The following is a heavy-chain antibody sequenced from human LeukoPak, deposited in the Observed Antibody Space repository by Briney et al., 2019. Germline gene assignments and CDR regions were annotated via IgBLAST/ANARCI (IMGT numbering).Heavy chain of an antibody. CDR1: GFTFSSYW. D-gene: IGHD6-13*01. V-gene: IGHV3-7*01. CDR3: ARSAIAAPFGY. CDR2: IKQDGSEK. J-gene: IGHJ4*02. Sequence: PGGSLRLSCAASGFTFSSYWMSWVRQAPGKGREWVANIKQDGSEKYYVDSVKGRFTISRDNAKNSLYLQMNSLRAEDTAVYYCARSAIAAPFGYWGQGTLVTVSS.